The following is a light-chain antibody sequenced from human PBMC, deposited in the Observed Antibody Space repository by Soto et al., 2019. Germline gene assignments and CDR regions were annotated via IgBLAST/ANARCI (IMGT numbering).Light chain of an antibody. V-gene: IGLV1-47*02. CDR2: LGD. CDR3: AAWDDNLNAYV. Sequence: QSVLTQPPSASSTPGQTVTISCSGSTSNIGTFYVYLYQHLPGTAPKLLIYLGDQRASGVSDRFSGSKSGTSASLAINGLWSDDEADYYCAAWDDNLNAYVFGSGTKLTVL. CDR1: TSNIGTFY. J-gene: IGLJ1*01.